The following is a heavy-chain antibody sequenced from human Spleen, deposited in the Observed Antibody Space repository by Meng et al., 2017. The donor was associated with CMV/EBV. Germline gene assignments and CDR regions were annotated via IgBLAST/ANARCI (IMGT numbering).Heavy chain of an antibody. J-gene: IGHJ4*02. Sequence: SGLTFSSYAMHWVRQAPGKGLEWVAVISYDGSNKYYADSVKGRFTISRDNSKNTLYLQMNSLRAEDTAVYYCARDLTTVTTQGVFDYWGQGTLVTVSS. CDR3: ARDLTTVTTQGVFDY. V-gene: IGHV3-30-3*01. CDR1: GLTFSSYA. CDR2: ISYDGSNK. D-gene: IGHD4-17*01.